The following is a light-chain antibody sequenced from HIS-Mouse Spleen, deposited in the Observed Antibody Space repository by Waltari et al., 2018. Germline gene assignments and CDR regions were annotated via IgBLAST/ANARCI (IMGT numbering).Light chain of an antibody. CDR1: ALPKKY. J-gene: IGLJ6*01. Sequence: SYELTQPPSVSVSLGQMARLTCSGEALPKKYPYWYQQKPGQFPVLVIYKDSERPSGIPERFSGSSSGTIVTLTISGVQAEDEADYYCLSADSSGTYVFGSGTKVTVL. CDR3: LSADSSGTYV. CDR2: KDS. V-gene: IGLV3-16*01.